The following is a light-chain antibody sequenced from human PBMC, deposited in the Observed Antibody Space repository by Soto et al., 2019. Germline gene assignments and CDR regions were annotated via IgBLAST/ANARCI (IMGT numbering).Light chain of an antibody. V-gene: IGKV1-27*01. CDR1: QGISNY. CDR2: AAS. J-gene: IGKJ4*01. Sequence: DIQMTQSPSSLSASVGDRVTITCRASQGISNYLAWYQQKPGKVPKLLIYAASTLQSGDPSRFSGSAPGTDFTPTISSRQPEDVATYDCHKYNSYPLTFGGGTKVEIK. CDR3: HKYNSYPLT.